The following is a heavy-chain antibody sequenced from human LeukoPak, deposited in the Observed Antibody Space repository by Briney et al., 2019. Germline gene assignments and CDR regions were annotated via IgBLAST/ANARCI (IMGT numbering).Heavy chain of an antibody. Sequence: GGSLRLSCAASGFTFDDYGMSWVRQAPGKGLEWVSGINWNGGSTGYADSVKGRFTISRDNAKNSLYLQMNRLRAEDTALYYCARVYSSSWFSYYYYMDVWGKGTTVTISS. CDR3: ARVYSSSWFSYYYYMDV. D-gene: IGHD6-13*01. V-gene: IGHV3-20*04. J-gene: IGHJ6*03. CDR2: INWNGGST. CDR1: GFTFDDYG.